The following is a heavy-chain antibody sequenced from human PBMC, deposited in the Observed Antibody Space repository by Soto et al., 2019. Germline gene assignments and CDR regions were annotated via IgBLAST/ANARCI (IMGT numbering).Heavy chain of an antibody. CDR3: AKEGIELWSAFDY. Sequence: QVQLVESGGGVVQPGRSLRLSCAASGFTFNNYGIHWVRQAPGKGLVWVAVISNDGDEKYYADSVKGRFTISRDNSRNTLYLQMNSLRPEDTAMYYCAKEGIELWSAFDYWGQGTLVTVSS. V-gene: IGHV3-30*18. CDR2: ISNDGDEK. J-gene: IGHJ4*02. D-gene: IGHD5-18*01. CDR1: GFTFNNYG.